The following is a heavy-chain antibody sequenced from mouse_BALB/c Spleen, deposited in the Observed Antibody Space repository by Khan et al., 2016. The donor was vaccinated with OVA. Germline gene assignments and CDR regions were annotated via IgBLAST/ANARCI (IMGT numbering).Heavy chain of an antibody. Sequence: QVQLQQSGVEIAEPGASVKLSCQASGYTFTNYWIHWVKQRPGQGLEWIGEIDPSDGYTKYNQKFRGKATLTVDNSSSTAYMQLSSLTSEDSAVYYCGRNDGSDYWGQGTTLIVSS. CDR2: IDPSDGYT. D-gene: IGHD1-1*01. J-gene: IGHJ2*01. CDR3: GRNDGSDY. CDR1: GYTFTNYW. V-gene: IGHV1-69*02.